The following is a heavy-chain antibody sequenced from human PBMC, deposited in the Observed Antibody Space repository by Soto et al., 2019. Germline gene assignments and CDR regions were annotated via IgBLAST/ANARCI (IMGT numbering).Heavy chain of an antibody. D-gene: IGHD2-15*01. CDR3: ARVATQRYYYGMDV. J-gene: IGHJ6*02. CDR2: IIPIFGTA. CDR1: GGTFSSYA. Sequence: QVQLVQSGAEVKKPGSSVKVSCKASGGTFSSYAISWVRQAPGQGLEWMGGIIPIFGTADYAQKFQGRVTIXAXEXSSTAYMELSRLRSEDTAVYYCARVATQRYYYGMDVWGQGTTVTVSS. V-gene: IGHV1-69*12.